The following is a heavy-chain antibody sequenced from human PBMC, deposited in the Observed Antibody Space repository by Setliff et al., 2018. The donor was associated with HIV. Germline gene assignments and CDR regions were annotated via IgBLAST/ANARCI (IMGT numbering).Heavy chain of an antibody. D-gene: IGHD3-22*01. Sequence: LSLTCTVSGGSISSGSYYWSWIRQPAGKGLEWIGHIYTSGSTNYNPSLKSRVTISVDTSKNQFSLKLSSVTAADTAVYYCARDHPANYYDSSGYPLYYYYMDVWGKGTTVTVSS. CDR2: IYTSGST. CDR3: ARDHPANYYDSSGYPLYYYYMDV. CDR1: GGSISSGSYY. J-gene: IGHJ6*03. V-gene: IGHV4-61*09.